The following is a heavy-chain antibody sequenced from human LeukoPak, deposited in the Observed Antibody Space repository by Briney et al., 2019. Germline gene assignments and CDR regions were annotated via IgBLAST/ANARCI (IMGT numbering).Heavy chain of an antibody. V-gene: IGHV1-58*01. J-gene: IGHJ4*02. Sequence: SVKVSCKASGFTFTSSAVQWVRQARGQRLEWIGWIVVGSGNTNYAQKFQERVTITRDMSTSTAYMELSSLRSEDTAVYYCTRTVNYDFWSGYGSEFDYWGQGTLVTVSS. CDR2: IVVGSGNT. CDR1: GFTFTSSA. D-gene: IGHD3-3*01. CDR3: TRTVNYDFWSGYGSEFDY.